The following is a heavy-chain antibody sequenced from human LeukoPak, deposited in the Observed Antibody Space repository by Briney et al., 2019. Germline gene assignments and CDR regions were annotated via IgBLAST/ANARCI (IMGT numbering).Heavy chain of an antibody. D-gene: IGHD1-26*01. J-gene: IGHJ4*02. CDR3: ARDPLVGATTEFDY. V-gene: IGHV1-2*02. Sequence: ASVKVSCKTSGYMFIAYAIHWVRQAPGQGLEWMGWINPNSGGTNYAQKSQGRVIMTRDTSTRTVYMELSRLTSDDTVVYYCARDPLVGATTEFDYWGQGTLVTVSS. CDR2: INPNSGGT. CDR1: GYMFIAYA.